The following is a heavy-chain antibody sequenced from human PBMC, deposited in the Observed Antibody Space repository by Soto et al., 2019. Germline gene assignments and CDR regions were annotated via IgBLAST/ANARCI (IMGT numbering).Heavy chain of an antibody. Sequence: SETLSLTCAVHGGSFSGYYWTWIRQPPGTGLEWIGEINHSGSTNYNPSLKSRVTISVDTSKDQFSLKLTSVTAAETAVYYCARYAPWQLVNVGIYYYYGMDVWGQGNTVTVSS. CDR2: INHSGST. CDR1: GGSFSGYY. CDR3: ARYAPWQLVNVGIYYYYGMDV. J-gene: IGHJ6*02. D-gene: IGHD6-13*01. V-gene: IGHV4-34*01.